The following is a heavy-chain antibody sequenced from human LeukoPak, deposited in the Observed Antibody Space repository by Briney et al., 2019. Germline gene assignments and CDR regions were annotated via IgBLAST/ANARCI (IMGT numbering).Heavy chain of an antibody. D-gene: IGHD6-13*01. J-gene: IGHJ4*02. V-gene: IGHV4-59*01. CDR3: ARDVVGRSWYSGLDY. CDR2: IYYSGST. CDR1: GGSISSYY. Sequence: SETLSLXCTVSGGSISSYYWRWIRQPPGKGLEWIGYIYYSGSTNYNPSLKSRVTISVDTSKNQFSLKLSSVTAADTAVYYCARDVVGRSWYSGLDYWGQGTLVTVSS.